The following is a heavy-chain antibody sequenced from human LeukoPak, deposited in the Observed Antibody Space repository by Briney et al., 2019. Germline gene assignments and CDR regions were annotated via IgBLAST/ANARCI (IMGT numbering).Heavy chain of an antibody. V-gene: IGHV3-48*03. D-gene: IGHD3-22*01. J-gene: IGHJ4*02. CDR2: ISSSGSTI. CDR3: ASSGYYYASSYYFDY. Sequence: GGSLRLSCAASGVTFSSYEMNWIRQAPGKGLEWVSYISSSGSTIYYADSVKGRFTISRDNAKNSLYLQMNSLRAEDTAVYYCASSGYYYASSYYFDYWGQGTLVTVSS. CDR1: GVTFSSYE.